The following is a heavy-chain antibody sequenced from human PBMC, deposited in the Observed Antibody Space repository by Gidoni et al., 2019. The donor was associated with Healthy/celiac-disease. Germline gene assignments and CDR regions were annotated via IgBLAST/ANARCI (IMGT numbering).Heavy chain of an antibody. CDR3: ATVDIVATRDSLFDY. V-gene: IGHV3-48*03. CDR1: GFTFSSYE. CDR2: ISSSGSTI. Sequence: EVQLVESGGGLVQLGWSLRLSCAASGFTFSSYEMIWVRQAPGKGLEWVSYISSSGSTIYYADSVKGRFTISRDNAKNSLYLQRNSLRAEDTAVYYCATVDIVATRDSLFDYWGQGTLVTVSS. D-gene: IGHD5-12*01. J-gene: IGHJ4*02.